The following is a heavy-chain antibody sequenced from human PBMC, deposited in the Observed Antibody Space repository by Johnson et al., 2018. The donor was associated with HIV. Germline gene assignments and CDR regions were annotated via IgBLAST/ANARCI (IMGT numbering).Heavy chain of an antibody. CDR1: GFTFSRYW. V-gene: IGHV3-7*03. CDR3: VRGEEGAFDI. Sequence: VESGGGVVQPGRPLRLSCIASGFTFSRYWMTWVRQAPGKGLEWVANIKEDGSEKHYVDSVRGRFTITRDNVKNFLYLQMTSLTAEDTAVFSCVRGEEGAFDIWGQGTMVTVSS. J-gene: IGHJ3*02. CDR2: IKEDGSEK.